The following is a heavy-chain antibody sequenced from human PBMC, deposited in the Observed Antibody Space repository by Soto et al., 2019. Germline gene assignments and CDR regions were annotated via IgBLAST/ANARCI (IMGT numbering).Heavy chain of an antibody. CDR2: IKSKGGGETR. J-gene: IGHJ4*02. CDR1: GFTFTIYW. V-gene: IGHV3-15*01. D-gene: IGHD3-9*01. CDR3: VLTHSGAPERPYLDF. Sequence: EVQLVESGGGVVKPGGSLRLSCAVSGFTFTIYWMGWVRQAPGKGLEWVGRIKSKGGGETRDYAAPVKGRFTISRDDSKNMLYLQLNSLKTEDTAVYYCVLTHSGAPERPYLDFWGQGALVTVSS.